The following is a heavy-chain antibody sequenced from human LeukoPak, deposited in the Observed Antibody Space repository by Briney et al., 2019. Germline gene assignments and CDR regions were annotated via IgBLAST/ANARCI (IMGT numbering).Heavy chain of an antibody. Sequence: ASVKVSCKASGYTFTSYYMHWVRQAPGQGLEWMGIINPSGGSTSHAQKFQGRVTMTRDMSTSTVYMELSRLRSDDTAVYYCAREGRDYAESNWFDPWGQGTLVTASS. V-gene: IGHV1-46*01. CDR2: INPSGGST. CDR1: GYTFTSYY. CDR3: AREGRDYAESNWFDP. D-gene: IGHD4-17*01. J-gene: IGHJ5*02.